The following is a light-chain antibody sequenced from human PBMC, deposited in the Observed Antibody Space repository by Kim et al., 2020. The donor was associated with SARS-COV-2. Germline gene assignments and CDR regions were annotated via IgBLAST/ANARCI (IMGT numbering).Light chain of an antibody. CDR3: QAWDNNAAI. Sequence: SVCPGQPATIPCSGDNLGGRYVSWYQQRPGQTPVLVMYQDIERPSGIPDRFSGSNSGNTATLTISGTQAMDEADYYCQAWDNNAAIFGGGTQLTVL. J-gene: IGLJ2*01. CDR2: QDI. V-gene: IGLV3-1*01. CDR1: NLGGRY.